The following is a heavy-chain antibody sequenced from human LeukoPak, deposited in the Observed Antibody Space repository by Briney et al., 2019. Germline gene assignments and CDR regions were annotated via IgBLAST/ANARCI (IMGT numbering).Heavy chain of an antibody. V-gene: IGHV3-48*01. CDR2: IISSANAI. CDR1: GFTFSSYS. CDR3: ARDSSWSFDY. D-gene: IGHD3-10*01. Sequence: PGGSLRLSCAASGFTFSSYSMNWVRQAPGKGLEWISYIISSANAIYYADSVKGRFTISRDNAKNSAYLQMNSLRAEDTAVYYCARDSSWSFDYWGQGILVTVSS. J-gene: IGHJ4*02.